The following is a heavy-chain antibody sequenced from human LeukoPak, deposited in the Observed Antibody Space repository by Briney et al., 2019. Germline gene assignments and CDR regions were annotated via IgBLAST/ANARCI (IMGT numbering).Heavy chain of an antibody. CDR3: ARTVHGSALEFDP. CDR1: GFTFSSYW. V-gene: IGHV3-7*01. J-gene: IGHJ5*02. Sequence: GGSLRLSCAASGFTFSSYWMSWVRQAPGKGLEWVANIKQDGSEKYYVDSVKGRFTISRDNAKNSLYLQMNSLRAGDTAVYFCARTVHGSALEFDPWGQGTLVTVSS. CDR2: IKQDGSEK. D-gene: IGHD3-10*01.